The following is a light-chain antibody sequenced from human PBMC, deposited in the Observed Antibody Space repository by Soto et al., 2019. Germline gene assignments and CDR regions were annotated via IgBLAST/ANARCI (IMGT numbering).Light chain of an antibody. V-gene: IGLV2-8*01. CDR2: EVN. J-gene: IGLJ2*01. CDR3: SSYAGSSNLV. Sequence: QSVLTQPPSASGSPGQSVSISCTGTSSDVGGYNYVSWYQQHPGKAPKLMIYEVNQRPSGVPDRFAGSTSDNTASLAVSRLQAEDEADYCCSSYAGSSNLVFGGGTQLTVL. CDR1: SSDVGGYNY.